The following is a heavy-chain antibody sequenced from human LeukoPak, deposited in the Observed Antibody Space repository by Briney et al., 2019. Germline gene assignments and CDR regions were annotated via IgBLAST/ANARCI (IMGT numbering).Heavy chain of an antibody. J-gene: IGHJ3*02. D-gene: IGHD4-17*01. CDR2: ISYIGST. V-gene: IGHV4-59*11. CDR3: ARDLIPVTKGFDI. Sequence: PLETLSLTCAVSTDSFGSHYWSWIRQPPGKGLEWIGYISYIGSTNYNPSLKSRVTISIDTSKNQFSLKLRSGTAADTAVYFCARDLIPVTKGFDIWGQGTMVSVSS. CDR1: TDSFGSHY.